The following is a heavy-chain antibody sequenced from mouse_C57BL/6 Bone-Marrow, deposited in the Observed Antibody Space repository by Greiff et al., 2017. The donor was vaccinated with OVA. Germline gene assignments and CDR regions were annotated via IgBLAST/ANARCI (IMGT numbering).Heavy chain of an antibody. CDR3: ARKGELVNWYCDV. Sequence: VQLQQSGPELVKPGASVKISCKASGYTFTDYYINWVKQRPGQGLEWIGWIFPGSGSTYYNEKFKGKATLTVDKSSSTAYMLLSSLTSEDSAVYFCARKGELVNWYCDVWGTGTTVTVSS. CDR1: GYTFTDYY. J-gene: IGHJ1*03. V-gene: IGHV1-75*01. CDR2: IFPGSGST. D-gene: IGHD2-2*01.